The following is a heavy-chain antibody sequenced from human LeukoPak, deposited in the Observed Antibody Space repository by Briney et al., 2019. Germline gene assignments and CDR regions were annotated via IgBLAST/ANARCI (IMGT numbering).Heavy chain of an antibody. CDR2: ISGSGGST. D-gene: IGHD3-22*01. CDR1: GFTFSSYA. V-gene: IGHV3-23*01. CDR3: AKDWEYDSSGYYIY. J-gene: IGHJ4*02. Sequence: PGGSLRLSCAASGFTFSSYAMSWVRQAPGKGLEWVSAISGSGGSTYYADSVKGRFTISRDNSKNTPYLQMNSLRAEDTAVYYCAKDWEYDSSGYYIYWGQGTLVTVSS.